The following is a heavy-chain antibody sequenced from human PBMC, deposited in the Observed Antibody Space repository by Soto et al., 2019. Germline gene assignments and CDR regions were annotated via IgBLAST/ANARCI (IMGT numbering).Heavy chain of an antibody. J-gene: IGHJ6*01. CDR3: ARDGPGPFQDTFWSGMEV. D-gene: IGHD3-3*01. V-gene: IGHV3-7*05. CDR1: GFTFSSYW. CDR2: INQDGSEK. Sequence: GGSLRLSCADSGFTFSSYWMSWVRQAPGKGLEWVANINQDGSEKYYVDSVKGRFTISRDNAKNSVYLKMNSLRAEDTATYFCARDGPGPFQDTFWSGMEVRGQGTTVTVSS.